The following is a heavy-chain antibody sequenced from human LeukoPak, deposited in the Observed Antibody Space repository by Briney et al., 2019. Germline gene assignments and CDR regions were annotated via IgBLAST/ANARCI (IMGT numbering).Heavy chain of an antibody. Sequence: PMASVTVSCKASGYTFTSYGISWVRQAPGQGLEWMGWISAYNGNTNYAQKLQGRVTMTTDTSTSTAYMELRSLRSDDTAVYYCARDFPYYDFWSGYYPLDYWGQGTLVTVSS. CDR3: ARDFPYYDFWSGYYPLDY. CDR2: ISAYNGNT. J-gene: IGHJ4*02. CDR1: GYTFTSYG. D-gene: IGHD3-3*01. V-gene: IGHV1-18*01.